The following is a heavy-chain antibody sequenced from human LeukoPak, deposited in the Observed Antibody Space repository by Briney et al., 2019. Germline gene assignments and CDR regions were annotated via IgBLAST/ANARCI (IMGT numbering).Heavy chain of an antibody. CDR1: GSTFNMQW. D-gene: IGHD4-23*01. CDR2: ISEDGFDK. CDR3: ARAAGYGGTSHY. J-gene: IGHJ4*02. Sequence: GGSLRLSYAPTGSTFNMQWMSWVRQAPGKGLESVAYISEDGFDKFYLDSVKGLFTISRDNAKNSLYLQMNRLRAEDTGTYYCARAAGYGGTSHYWGQGTLVTVSS. V-gene: IGHV3-7*01.